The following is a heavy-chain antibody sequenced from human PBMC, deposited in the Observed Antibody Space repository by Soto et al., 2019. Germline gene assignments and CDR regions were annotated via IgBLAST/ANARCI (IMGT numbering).Heavy chain of an antibody. V-gene: IGHV4-30-4*01. CDR3: ARGPSADKIDF. CDR2: IYNSGST. CDR1: GGSVSSGGYF. Sequence: SETLSLTCTVSGGSVSSGGYFWSWIRQPPWEGLEWIGHIYNSGSTYSNPSLRGRVTILVDTSKSQFSLKLSSVTAADTAVYYCARGPSADKIDFWGQGTLVTVSS. D-gene: IGHD3-3*01. J-gene: IGHJ4*02.